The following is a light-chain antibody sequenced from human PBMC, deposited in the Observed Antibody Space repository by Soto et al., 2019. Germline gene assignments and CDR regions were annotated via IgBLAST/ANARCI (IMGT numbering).Light chain of an antibody. CDR1: QSVSSY. V-gene: IGKV3-11*01. CDR3: QQRSHWPPYT. CDR2: DSS. Sequence: EIVLTQSPATLSLSPGERATLSCRASQSVSSYLAWYQQKPGQAPRLLIYDSSNRATGIPARFSGSGSGTDFTLTISSLEPEDFAVYYCQQRSHWPPYTFGQG. J-gene: IGKJ2*01.